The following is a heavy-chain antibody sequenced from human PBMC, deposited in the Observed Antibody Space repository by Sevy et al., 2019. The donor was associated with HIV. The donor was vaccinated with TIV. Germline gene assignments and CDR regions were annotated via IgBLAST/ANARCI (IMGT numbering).Heavy chain of an antibody. CDR1: EFNFSAHA. J-gene: IGHJ4*02. CDR2: ISGSGKTT. V-gene: IGHV3-23*01. Sequence: GGSLRLSCGASEFNFSAHALSWVRHAPGKGLEWVSDISGSGKTTYYADSVKGGFTISRDNSKNTLHLQMNSLRHEDTAVYYCARNPPRVTAYFDYWGQGTLVTVSS. CDR3: ARNPPRVTAYFDY. D-gene: IGHD1-1*01.